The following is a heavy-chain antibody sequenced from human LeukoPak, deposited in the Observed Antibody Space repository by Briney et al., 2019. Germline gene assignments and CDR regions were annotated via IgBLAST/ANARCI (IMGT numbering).Heavy chain of an antibody. CDR2: ISYDGSNK. J-gene: IGHJ4*02. D-gene: IGHD3-10*01. Sequence: GGSLRLSCAASGFTFSSYAMHWVRQAPGKGLEWVAVISYDGSNKYYADSVKGRFTISRDNSKNTLYLQMNSLRAEDTAVYYCARYYYGSGGNYWGQGTLVTVSS. V-gene: IGHV3-30-3*01. CDR1: GFTFSSYA. CDR3: ARYYYGSGGNY.